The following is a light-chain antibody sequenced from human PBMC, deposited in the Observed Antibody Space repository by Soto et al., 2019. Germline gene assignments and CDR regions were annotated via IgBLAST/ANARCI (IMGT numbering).Light chain of an antibody. CDR3: QQYSSYYT. Sequence: DIQITQSPSTLSASVGDRVTITCRASQSVTSWLAWYQQKPGKAPNLLIYDASSLQSGVPSRFSGSGSGTEFTLTINGLQPDDFATYYCQQYSSYYTFGQGTKV. CDR2: DAS. V-gene: IGKV1-5*01. J-gene: IGKJ2*01. CDR1: QSVTSW.